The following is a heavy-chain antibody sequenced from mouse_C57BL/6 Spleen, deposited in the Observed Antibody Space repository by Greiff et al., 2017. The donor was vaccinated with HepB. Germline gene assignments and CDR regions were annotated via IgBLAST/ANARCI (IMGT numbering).Heavy chain of an antibody. J-gene: IGHJ2*01. CDR3: TRGGGNFLYYFDY. CDR1: GFTFSSYA. V-gene: IGHV5-9-1*02. Sequence: EVKVVESGEGLVKPGGSLKLSCAASGFTFSSYAMSWVRQTPEKRLEWVAYISSGGDYIYYADTVKGRFTISRDNARNTLYLQMSSLKSEDTAMYYCTRGGGNFLYYFDYWGQGTTLTVSS. CDR2: ISSGGDYI.